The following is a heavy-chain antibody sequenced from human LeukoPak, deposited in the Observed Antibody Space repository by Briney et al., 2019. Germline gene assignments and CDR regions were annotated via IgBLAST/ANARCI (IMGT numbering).Heavy chain of an antibody. J-gene: IGHJ6*02. Sequence: GGSLRLSCAASGFTFSSYAMHWVRQAPGKGLEWVAVISYDGSNKYYADSVKGRFTISRDNSKDTLYLQMNSLRAEDTAVYYCARPIGYYYYYGMDVWGQGTTVTVSS. CDR1: GFTFSSYA. CDR3: ARPIGYYYYYGMDV. V-gene: IGHV3-30-3*01. D-gene: IGHD3-16*01. CDR2: ISYDGSNK.